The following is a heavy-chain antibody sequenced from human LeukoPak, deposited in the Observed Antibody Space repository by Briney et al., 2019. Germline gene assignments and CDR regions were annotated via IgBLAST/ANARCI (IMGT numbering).Heavy chain of an antibody. CDR1: GFTFSSYG. CDR2: ISYDGSNK. Sequence: PGRSLRLSCAASGFTFSSYGMHWVRQAPGKGLEWVAVISYDGSNKYYADSAKGRFTISRDNSKNTLYLQMNSLRAEDTAVCYCAKDGTNLYSSGWAADYWGQGTLVTVSS. J-gene: IGHJ4*02. V-gene: IGHV3-30*18. D-gene: IGHD6-19*01. CDR3: AKDGTNLYSSGWAADY.